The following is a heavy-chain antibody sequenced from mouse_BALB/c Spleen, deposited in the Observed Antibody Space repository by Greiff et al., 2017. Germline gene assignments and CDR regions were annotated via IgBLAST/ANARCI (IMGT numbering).Heavy chain of an antibody. V-gene: IGHV1-4*02. D-gene: IGHD4-1*02. Sequence: VQLQQSAAELARPGASVKMSCKASGYTFTSYTMHWVKQRPGQGLEWIGYINPSSGYTEYNQKFKDKTTLTADKSSSTAYMQLSSLTSEDSAVYYCARSTGFAYWGQGTLVTVSA. CDR2: INPSSGYT. CDR1: GYTFTSYT. CDR3: ARSTGFAY. J-gene: IGHJ3*01.